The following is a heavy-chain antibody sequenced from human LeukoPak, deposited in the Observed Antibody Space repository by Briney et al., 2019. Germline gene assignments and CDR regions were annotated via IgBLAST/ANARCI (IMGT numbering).Heavy chain of an antibody. D-gene: IGHD5-12*01. CDR3: ARDREATLGY. CDR2: IIPIFGTA. CDR1: GGTFSSYA. V-gene: IGHV1-69*05. Sequence: ASVKVSCKASGGTFSSYAISWVRQAPGQGLEWMGMIIPIFGTANYAQKFQGRVTITTDESTSTAYMELSSLRSEDTAVYYCARDREATLGYWGQGTLVTVSS. J-gene: IGHJ4*02.